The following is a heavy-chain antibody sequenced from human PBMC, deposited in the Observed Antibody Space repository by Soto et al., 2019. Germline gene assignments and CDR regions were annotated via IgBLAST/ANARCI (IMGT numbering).Heavy chain of an antibody. CDR3: ARPTSLLDYYYFALDV. Sequence: VQLVESGGGVVQPGRSLRLSCVASGFNFNSHAMHWVRQFPGKGLEWVAVISFSGNSKFYAESVEGRFTVSRDNSRNTLFLHMNDLRREDTAVYFCARPTSLLDYYYFALDVWGQGTTVTVS. CDR1: GFNFNSHA. J-gene: IGHJ6*02. CDR2: ISFSGNSK. V-gene: IGHV3-30-3*01.